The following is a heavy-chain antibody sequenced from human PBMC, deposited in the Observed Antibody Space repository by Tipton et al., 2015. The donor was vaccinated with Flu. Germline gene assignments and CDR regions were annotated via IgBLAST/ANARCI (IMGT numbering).Heavy chain of an antibody. CDR2: ISGSGGST. D-gene: IGHD2-15*01. CDR3: AKVSRYCSGGSCSTTFDY. V-gene: IGHV3-23*01. Sequence: SLRLSCAASGFTFSSYAMSWVRQAPGKGLEWVSAISGSGGSTYYADSVKGRFTISRDNSKNTLYLQMNSLRAEDTAVYYCAKVSRYCSGGSCSTTFDYWGQGTLVTVSS. J-gene: IGHJ4*02. CDR1: GFTFSSYA.